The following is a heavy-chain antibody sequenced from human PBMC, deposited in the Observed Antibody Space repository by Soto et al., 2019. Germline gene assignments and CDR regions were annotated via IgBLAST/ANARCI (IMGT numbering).Heavy chain of an antibody. CDR1: GYRFTCYG. Sequence: GASATVCCTASGYRFTCYGISWVRQAPGQGLERMGWISAYNGNTNYAQKLQGRVTMTTDTSTSTAYMELRSLRSDDTAVYYCARDYDILTGPTYYYYGMDVWGQGTTVTVSS. D-gene: IGHD3-9*01. CDR2: ISAYNGNT. J-gene: IGHJ6*02. CDR3: ARDYDILTGPTYYYYGMDV. V-gene: IGHV1-18*01.